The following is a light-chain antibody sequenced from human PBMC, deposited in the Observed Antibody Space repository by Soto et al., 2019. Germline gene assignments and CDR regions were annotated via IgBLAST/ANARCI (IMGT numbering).Light chain of an antibody. CDR3: QQYNSYPYS. CDR2: KAS. J-gene: IGKJ2*03. V-gene: IGKV1-5*03. Sequence: DIQMTQSPSTLSASVGDRVTITCRASQSINRWLAWYQQKPGKAPKLLIYKASTLESGVPSRFSGGESGTEFTLTVSSRQPDDFATYYCQQYNSYPYSFGQGTKLEIK. CDR1: QSINRW.